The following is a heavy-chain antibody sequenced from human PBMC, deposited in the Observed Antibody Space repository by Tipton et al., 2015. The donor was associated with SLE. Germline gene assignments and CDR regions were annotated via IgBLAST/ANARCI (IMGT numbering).Heavy chain of an antibody. V-gene: IGHV3-30*02. Sequence: GSLRLSCAASGFTFSSYGMHWVRQAPGKGLEWVAFIRYDGSNKYYADSVKGRFTISRDNSKNTLYLQMNSLRVEDTAVYYCAKDLDNYYGMDVWGQGTTVTVSS. CDR3: AKDLDNYYGMDV. CDR1: GFTFSSYG. CDR2: IRYDGSNK. J-gene: IGHJ6*02.